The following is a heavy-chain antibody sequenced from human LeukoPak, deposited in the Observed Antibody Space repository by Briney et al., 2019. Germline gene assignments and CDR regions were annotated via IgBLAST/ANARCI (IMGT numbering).Heavy chain of an antibody. D-gene: IGHD1-1*01. CDR1: GCTFTSYG. CDR2: TSAHNDDT. V-gene: IGHV1-18*01. CDR3: ARDWDSRNDYFDP. J-gene: IGHJ4*02. Sequence: GASVKVSCKASGCTFTSYGISWVRQAPGQGLEWMGWTSAHNDDTNYAETLQGRLTMTTDISTSTAYMELTSLRSDDTAVYYCARDWDSRNDYFDPWGQGTLVIVSS.